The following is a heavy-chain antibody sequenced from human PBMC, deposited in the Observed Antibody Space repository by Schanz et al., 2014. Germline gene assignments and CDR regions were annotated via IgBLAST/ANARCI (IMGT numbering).Heavy chain of an antibody. CDR1: GFTFNNYD. CDR3: AKCIGWYGRCAFDI. D-gene: IGHD6-19*01. V-gene: IGHV3-23*04. J-gene: IGHJ3*02. Sequence: EVQLVESGGGLVQPGGSLRLSCAASGFTFNNYDMNWVRLVPGKGLECVSGISGGGGSAYYADSVKGRFIISRDSSKNTLYLQMNSLIAEDTAVYYCAKCIGWYGRCAFDIWGQGTMVTVSS. CDR2: ISGGGGSA.